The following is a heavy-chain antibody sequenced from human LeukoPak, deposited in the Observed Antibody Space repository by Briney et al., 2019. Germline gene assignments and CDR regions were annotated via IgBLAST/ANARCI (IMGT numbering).Heavy chain of an antibody. D-gene: IGHD6-13*01. CDR1: GYTFTSYG. Sequence: ASVKVSCKASGYTFTSYGISWVRQAPGQGLEWMGWISAYNGNTNYAQKLQGRVTMTTDTSTSTAYMELRSLRSDDTAVYYCARALSIAAAGTVVDYWGQGTLVTVSS. V-gene: IGHV1-18*01. CDR2: ISAYNGNT. J-gene: IGHJ4*02. CDR3: ARALSIAAAGTVVDY.